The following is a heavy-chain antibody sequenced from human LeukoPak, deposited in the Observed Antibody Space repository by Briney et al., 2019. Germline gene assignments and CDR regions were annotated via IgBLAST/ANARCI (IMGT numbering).Heavy chain of an antibody. CDR3: ARVTFNYYGSGDAFDI. CDR1: GFTVSSNY. D-gene: IGHD3-10*01. V-gene: IGHV3-66*01. J-gene: IGHJ3*02. Sequence: GGSLRLSCAASGFTVSSNYMSWVRQAPGKGLEWVSVIYSGGSTYYADSVKGRSTISRDNSKNTLYLQMNSLRAEDTAVYHCARVTFNYYGSGDAFDIWGQGTMVTVSS. CDR2: IYSGGST.